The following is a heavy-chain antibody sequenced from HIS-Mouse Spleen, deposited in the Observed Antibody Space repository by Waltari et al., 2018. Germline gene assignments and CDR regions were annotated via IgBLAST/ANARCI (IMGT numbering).Heavy chain of an antibody. V-gene: IGHV4-39*07. CDR2: IYYSGST. CDR3: ARDRELYFDY. CDR1: GGSISSSSYY. D-gene: IGHD1-26*01. J-gene: IGHJ4*02. Sequence: QLQLQESGPGLVKPSETLSLTCTVSGGSISSSSYYWGWIRQPPGKGLEWIGRIYYSGSTYYNPSLKSRVTISVDTSKNQFSLKLSSVTAADTAVYYCARDRELYFDYWGQGTLVTVSS.